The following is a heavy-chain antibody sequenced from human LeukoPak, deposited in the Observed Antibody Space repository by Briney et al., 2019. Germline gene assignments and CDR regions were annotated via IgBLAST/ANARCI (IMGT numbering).Heavy chain of an antibody. Sequence: ASVKVSCKASGYTFTGYYMHWVRQAPGQGLEWMGWINPNSGGTNYAQKFQGRVTMTRDTSISTAYMELSRLRSDDTAVYYCARDSFTVTTPDYWGQGTLVTVSS. V-gene: IGHV1-2*02. J-gene: IGHJ4*02. CDR3: ARDSFTVTTPDY. CDR1: GYTFTGYY. CDR2: INPNSGGT. D-gene: IGHD4-17*01.